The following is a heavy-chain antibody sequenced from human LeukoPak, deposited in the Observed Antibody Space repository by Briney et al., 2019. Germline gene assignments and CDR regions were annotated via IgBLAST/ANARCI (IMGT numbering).Heavy chain of an antibody. J-gene: IGHJ4*02. D-gene: IGHD4-17*01. CDR2: IKSKTDGGTT. CDR1: GFTFSSYW. CDR3: TTAPLNDYGDFVPQWLAY. Sequence: NTGGSLRLSCAASGFTFSSYWMSWVRQAPGKGLEWVGRIKSKTDGGTTDYAAPVKGRFTISRDDSKNTLYLQMNSLKTEDTAVYYCTTAPLNDYGDFVPQWLAYWGQGTLVTVSS. V-gene: IGHV3-15*01.